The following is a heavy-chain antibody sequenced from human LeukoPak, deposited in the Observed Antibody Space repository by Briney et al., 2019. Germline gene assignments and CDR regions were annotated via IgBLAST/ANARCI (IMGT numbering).Heavy chain of an antibody. D-gene: IGHD6-13*01. CDR2: IYTSGST. CDR3: ARGMGSSSWGYFDY. CDR1: GGSISSYY. J-gene: IGHJ4*02. V-gene: IGHV4-4*07. Sequence: SETLSLTFTVSGGSISSYYWSWIRQPAGKGLEWIGRIYTSGSTNYNPSLKSRVTMSVDTSKNQFSLKLSSVTAADTAVYYCARGMGSSSWGYFDYWGQGTLVTVSS.